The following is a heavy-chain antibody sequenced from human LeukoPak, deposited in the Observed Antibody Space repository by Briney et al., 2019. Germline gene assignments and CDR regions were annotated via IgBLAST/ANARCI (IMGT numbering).Heavy chain of an antibody. CDR2: IYYSGTT. CDR1: GGSISSYY. V-gene: IGHV4-59*01. D-gene: IGHD1-26*01. Sequence: PSETLSLTCIVSGGSISSYYWNWFRQPPGKGLEWIGYIYYSGTTNYNPSLKSRVTISLDTSENQFSPKLSSLTAADTAVYYCARAVGASTFYFDYWGQGTLVTVSS. CDR3: ARAVGASTFYFDY. J-gene: IGHJ4*02.